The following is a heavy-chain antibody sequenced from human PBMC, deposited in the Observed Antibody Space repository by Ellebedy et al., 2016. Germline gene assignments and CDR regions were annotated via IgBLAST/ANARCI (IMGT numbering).Heavy chain of an antibody. CDR2: INHSGST. D-gene: IGHD6-13*01. CDR3: ARAPRGRGILSSWIRGWFDP. J-gene: IGHJ5*02. Sequence: SETLSLTXAVYGGSFSGYYWSWIRQPPGKGLEWIGEINHSGSTNYNPSLKSRVTISVDTSKNQFSLKLSSVTAADTAVYYCARAPRGRGILSSWIRGWFDPWGQGTLVTVSS. CDR1: GGSFSGYY. V-gene: IGHV4-34*01.